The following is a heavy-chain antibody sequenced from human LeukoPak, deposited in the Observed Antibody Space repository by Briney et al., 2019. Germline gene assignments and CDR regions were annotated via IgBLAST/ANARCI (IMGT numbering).Heavy chain of an antibody. J-gene: IGHJ5*02. CDR2: IYHSGST. CDR3: ARVWGSRWFDP. Sequence: PSQTLSLTCAVSGGSISSGGYSWSWIRQPPGKGLEWIGYIYHSGSTYYNPSLKSRVTISVDTSKNQFSLKLSSVTAADTAVYYCARVWGSRWFDPWGQGTLVTVSS. V-gene: IGHV4-30-2*05. D-gene: IGHD7-27*01. CDR1: GGSISSGGYS.